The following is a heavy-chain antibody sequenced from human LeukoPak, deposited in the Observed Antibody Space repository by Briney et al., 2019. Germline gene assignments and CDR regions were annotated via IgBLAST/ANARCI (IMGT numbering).Heavy chain of an antibody. J-gene: IGHJ5*02. Sequence: GGSLRLSCAASGFTFSSYAMHWVRQAPGKGLEWVAVISYDRSNKYYADSVKGRFTISRDNSKNTLYLQMNSLRAEDTAVYYCASGGWLLWGWFDPWGQGTLVTVSS. CDR1: GFTFSSYA. CDR3: ASGGWLLWGWFDP. CDR2: ISYDRSNK. D-gene: IGHD3-3*01. V-gene: IGHV3-30*04.